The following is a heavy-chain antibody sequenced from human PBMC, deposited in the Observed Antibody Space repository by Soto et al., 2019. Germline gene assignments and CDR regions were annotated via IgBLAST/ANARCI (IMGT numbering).Heavy chain of an antibody. J-gene: IGHJ4*02. Sequence: PGESLKISCQGSGYRFASYWIAWVRQRPGKGLEWMGRIFPSDSDTRYSPSFEGQVTISADKSTSTAFLQWSSLKASDTAKYYCARRPEGQQREDFDHWGQGTLVTVSS. CDR3: ARRPEGQQREDFDH. D-gene: IGHD5-18*01. V-gene: IGHV5-51*01. CDR1: GYRFASYW. CDR2: IFPSDSDT.